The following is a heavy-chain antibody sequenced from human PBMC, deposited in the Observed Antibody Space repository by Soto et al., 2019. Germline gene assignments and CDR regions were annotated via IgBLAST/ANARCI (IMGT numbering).Heavy chain of an antibody. CDR3: ARWSGVGVAGMDV. Sequence: QVQLQESGPRLVKPSQTLSLTCTVSGGSISSDDYYWSWIRQPPGKGPEWVGYISYSGTTDYNQSLKSRIAISLDTSKRQFSLQWSSVTAADTAVYFCARWSGVGVAGMDVWGQGTTVTVSS. J-gene: IGHJ6*02. CDR2: ISYSGTT. V-gene: IGHV4-30-4*01. CDR1: GGSISSDDYY. D-gene: IGHD3-10*01.